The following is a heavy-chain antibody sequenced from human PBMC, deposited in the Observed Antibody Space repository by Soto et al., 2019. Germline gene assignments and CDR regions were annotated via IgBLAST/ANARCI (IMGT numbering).Heavy chain of an antibody. V-gene: IGHV1-69*01. D-gene: IGHD3-10*01. CDR1: GGIFSTYA. CDR3: ARDRDDYGSGNYYNRIDF. Sequence: QVQLVQSGAEVKKPGSSVKVSCKASGGIFSTYAISWLRQAPGQGLEWMGGIIPLFGTPNYAQRFQGRATITADESTSTADMELSRLRSEDTAVYYCARDRDDYGSGNYYNRIDFWGQGTLVTVSS. J-gene: IGHJ4*02. CDR2: IIPLFGTP.